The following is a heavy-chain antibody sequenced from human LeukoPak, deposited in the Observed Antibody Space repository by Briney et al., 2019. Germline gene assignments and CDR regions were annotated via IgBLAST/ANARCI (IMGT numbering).Heavy chain of an antibody. Sequence: SETLCLTCTVSGGYISSYYWSWIRQPPGKGLEWIGYIFNSGSTNYNPSLKSRVTISVDTSKNQFSLKLSSVTAADTAVYFCALGDCSSTSCYIFDYWGQGTLVPVSS. J-gene: IGHJ4*02. CDR2: IFNSGST. V-gene: IGHV4-59*01. D-gene: IGHD2-2*02. CDR3: ALGDCSSTSCYIFDY. CDR1: GGYISSYY.